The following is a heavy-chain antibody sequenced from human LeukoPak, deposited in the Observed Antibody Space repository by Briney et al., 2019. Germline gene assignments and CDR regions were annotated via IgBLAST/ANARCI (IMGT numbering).Heavy chain of an antibody. D-gene: IGHD3-10*01. V-gene: IGHV3-7*01. J-gene: IGHJ4*02. Sequence: PGGSLRLSCAASGFTFSNFWMSWVRQVPGEGLEWVANIKQDGSEIHYVDSVKGRFTISRDNAQNSLYLHMHSLRAVDTAVYYCTRDRQGSGIYSTDYWGRGTLVTVSS. CDR3: TRDRQGSGIYSTDY. CDR1: GFTFSNFW. CDR2: IKQDGSEI.